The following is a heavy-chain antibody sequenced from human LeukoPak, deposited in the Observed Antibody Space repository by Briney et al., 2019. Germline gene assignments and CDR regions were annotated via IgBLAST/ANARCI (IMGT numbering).Heavy chain of an antibody. J-gene: IGHJ4*02. CDR2: ISGSGGST. V-gene: IGHV3-23*01. CDR1: GFTFNNYA. CDR3: AKSLTSYSSSWPDY. D-gene: IGHD6-13*01. Sequence: PGGSLRLSCAASGFTFNNYAMSWVRQAPGKGLEWVSAISGSGGSTYYADSVKGRFTTSRDYSKNTLYLQMNSLRAEDTAVYYCAKSLTSYSSSWPDYWGQGTLVTVSS.